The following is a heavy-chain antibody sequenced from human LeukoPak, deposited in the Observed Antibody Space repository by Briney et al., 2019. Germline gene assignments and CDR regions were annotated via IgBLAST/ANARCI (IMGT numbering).Heavy chain of an antibody. CDR2: IIPIFGTA. CDR1: GGTFSSYA. J-gene: IGHJ4*02. CDR3: ARDPRVGATDDY. D-gene: IGHD1-26*01. V-gene: IGHV1-69*06. Sequence: SVKVSCKASGGTFSSYAISWVRQAPGQGLEWMGGIIPIFGTANYAQKFQGRVTITADKSTSTAYMELSSLRSEDTAVYYCARDPRVGATDDYWGQGTLVTVSS.